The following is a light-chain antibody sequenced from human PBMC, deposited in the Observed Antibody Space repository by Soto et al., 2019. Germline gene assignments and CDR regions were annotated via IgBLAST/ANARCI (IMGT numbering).Light chain of an antibody. V-gene: IGLV2-11*01. CDR1: SSDVGGYNY. CDR3: CSYAGGHTSLL. Sequence: QSALTQPRSVSGSPGQSVTISCTGTSSDVGGYNYVSWYQQQPGTVPKLMIYDVSNRPSGVPDRFSGSKSGNTASLTISGLQAEDEADYYCCSYAGGHTSLLFGGGTKLTVL. CDR2: DVS. J-gene: IGLJ2*01.